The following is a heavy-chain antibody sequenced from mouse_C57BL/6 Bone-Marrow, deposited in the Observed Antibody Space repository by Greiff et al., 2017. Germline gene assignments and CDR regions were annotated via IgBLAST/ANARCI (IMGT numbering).Heavy chain of an antibody. CDR1: GYTFTNYW. CDR3: ARLSTVVYCDY. CDR2: IYPGGGYT. V-gene: IGHV1-63*01. J-gene: IGHJ2*01. Sequence: VKLMESGAELVRPGTSVKMSCKASGYTFTNYWIGWAKQRPGHGLEWIGDIYPGGGYTNYNEKFKGKATLTADQSSSTAYMQFSILTSEDSAIYYCARLSTVVYCDYWGQGTTLTVSS. D-gene: IGHD1-1*01.